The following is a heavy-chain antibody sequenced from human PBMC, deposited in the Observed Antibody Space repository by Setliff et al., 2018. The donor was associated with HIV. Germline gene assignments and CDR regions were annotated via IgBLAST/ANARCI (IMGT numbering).Heavy chain of an antibody. J-gene: IGHJ3*02. CDR3: ARRNTMVRGIIIDPYDAFDM. Sequence: SETLSLTCTVSGGSISSSNYYWGWIRQPPGKGLQWIGSIYDTGSTYNNPSLKSRVTISVDTSKNQFSLNLSSVTATDTAVYYCARRNTMVRGIIIDPYDAFDMWGQGTVVTVSS. CDR2: IYDTGST. D-gene: IGHD3-10*01. CDR1: GGSISSSNYY. V-gene: IGHV4-39*01.